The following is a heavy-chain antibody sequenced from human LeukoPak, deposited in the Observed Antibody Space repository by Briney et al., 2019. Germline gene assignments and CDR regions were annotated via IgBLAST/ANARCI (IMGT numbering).Heavy chain of an antibody. Sequence: SETLSLTCTVSGGSISSISYYWGWIRQPPGKGLEWIGRIYYSGNTYYNPSRKSRVTISVDTSKNQYSLKLSSVTAADTAVYYCARGDDSYGSLLDYWGQGTLVTVSS. CDR1: GGSISSISYY. CDR3: ARGDDSYGSLLDY. CDR2: IYYSGNT. V-gene: IGHV4-39*07. J-gene: IGHJ4*02. D-gene: IGHD5-18*01.